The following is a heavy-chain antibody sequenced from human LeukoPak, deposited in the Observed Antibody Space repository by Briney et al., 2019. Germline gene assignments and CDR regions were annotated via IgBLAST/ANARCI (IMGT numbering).Heavy chain of an antibody. J-gene: IGHJ4*02. CDR3: ARVGSSRYDY. CDR1: GGSISSSNYY. Sequence: SETLSLTCTVSGGSISSSNYYWGWIRQPPGKGLEWIGNINYSGNTYYNPSLKSRVTISVDTSKNQFSLKVNPVTAADTAVYYCARVGSSRYDYWGQGTLVTVSS. D-gene: IGHD3-16*01. V-gene: IGHV4-39*07. CDR2: INYSGNT.